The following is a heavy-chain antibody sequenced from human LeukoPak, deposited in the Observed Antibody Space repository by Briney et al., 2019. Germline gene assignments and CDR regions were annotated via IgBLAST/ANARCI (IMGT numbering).Heavy chain of an antibody. CDR3: ASQVHWAAALDS. D-gene: IGHD6-13*01. J-gene: IGHJ4*02. Sequence: SETLSLTCNVSSGSMTSYYWSWIRQPPGRGLERIGYIFHTGTATYNPSLKSRFTMSVDTSQKQFSLKVTSVTAADTAVYYCASQVHWAAALDSWGQGTLVSVSS. CDR2: IFHTGTA. CDR1: SGSMTSYY. V-gene: IGHV4-59*08.